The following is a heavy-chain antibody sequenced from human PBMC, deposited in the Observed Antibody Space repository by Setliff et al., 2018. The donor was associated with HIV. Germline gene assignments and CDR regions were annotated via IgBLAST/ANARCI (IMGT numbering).Heavy chain of an antibody. CDR1: GGSISSYY. V-gene: IGHV4-59*01. D-gene: IGHD3-3*01. CDR3: ARVISSWSAYYIDY. Sequence: SETLSLTCTVCGGSISSYYWSWIRQPPGKGLEWIGYIYYSGSTNYNPSLKSRVTISVDTSKNQFSLKLSSVTAADTAVYYCARVISSWSAYYIDYWGQGTLVTVSS. CDR2: IYYSGST. J-gene: IGHJ4*02.